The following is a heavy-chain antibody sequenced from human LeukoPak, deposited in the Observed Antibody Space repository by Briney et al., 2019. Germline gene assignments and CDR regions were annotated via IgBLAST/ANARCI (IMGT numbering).Heavy chain of an antibody. CDR2: ISGSGGST. CDR3: ARSRGPNTFGGVHDY. Sequence: GGSLRLSCAASGFTFSTYAMSWVRQAPGKGLEWVSGISGSGGSTYYADSVKGGFTISRDNSKNTLYLQMNSLRAEDTAVYYCARSRGPNTFGGVHDYWGQGTLVTVSS. J-gene: IGHJ4*02. D-gene: IGHD3-16*01. CDR1: GFTFSTYA. V-gene: IGHV3-23*01.